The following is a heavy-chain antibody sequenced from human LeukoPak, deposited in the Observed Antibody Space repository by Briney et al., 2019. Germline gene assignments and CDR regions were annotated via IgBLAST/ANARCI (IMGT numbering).Heavy chain of an antibody. CDR2: INPNSGGT. Sequence: ASVKVSCKASGYTCTGYYMHWVRQAPGQGLEWMGWINPNSGGTNYAQKFQGRVTMTRDTSISTAYMELSRLRSDDTAVYYCARGLRVLRFLEWQPFDPWGQGTLVTVSS. J-gene: IGHJ5*02. V-gene: IGHV1-2*02. CDR1: GYTCTGYY. D-gene: IGHD3-3*01. CDR3: ARGLRVLRFLEWQPFDP.